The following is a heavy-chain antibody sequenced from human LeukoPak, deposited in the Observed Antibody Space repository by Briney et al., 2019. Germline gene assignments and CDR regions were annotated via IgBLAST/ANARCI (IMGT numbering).Heavy chain of an antibody. D-gene: IGHD6-19*01. CDR1: RYSLSSSNW. V-gene: IGHV4-28*03. Sequence: SGTLSLTCVVSRYSLSSSNWWGWVRPAPGEGPGWIGYIYNSGSTNYNPSLKSRVTISVDTSKYQFSLKLSSVTAADTAVYYCARGDSGWYYFDYWGQGTLVTVSS. CDR3: ARGDSGWYYFDY. J-gene: IGHJ4*02. CDR2: IYNSGST.